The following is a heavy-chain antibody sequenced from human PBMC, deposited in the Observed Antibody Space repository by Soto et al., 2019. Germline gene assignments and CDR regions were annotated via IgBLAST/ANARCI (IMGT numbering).Heavy chain of an antibody. J-gene: IGHJ3*02. CDR3: AAWSLWLVPGAIAFDI. CDR1: GFTFTSSA. D-gene: IGHD6-19*01. Sequence: SVKVSCKASGFTFTSSAMQWVRQARGQRLEWIGWIVVGSGNTNYAQKFQERVTITRDMSTSTAYMELSSLRSEDTAVYYCAAWSLWLVPGAIAFDIWGQGTMVTVSS. CDR2: IVVGSGNT. V-gene: IGHV1-58*02.